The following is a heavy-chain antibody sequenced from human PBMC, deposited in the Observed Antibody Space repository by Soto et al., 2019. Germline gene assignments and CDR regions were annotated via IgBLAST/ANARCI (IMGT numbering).Heavy chain of an antibody. D-gene: IGHD6-13*01. CDR1: GGTFSSYT. J-gene: IGHJ5*02. Sequence: SVKVSCKASGGTFSSYTISWVRQAPGQGLEWMGRIIPILGIANYAQKFQGRVTITADKSTSTAYMELSSLRSEDTAVYYCAREGEQQLVSGWLDPWGQGTQVTVSS. CDR3: AREGEQQLVSGWLDP. V-gene: IGHV1-69*04. CDR2: IIPILGIA.